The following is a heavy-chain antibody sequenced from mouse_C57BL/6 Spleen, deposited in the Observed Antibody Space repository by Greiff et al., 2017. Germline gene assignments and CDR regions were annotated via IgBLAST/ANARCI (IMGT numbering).Heavy chain of an antibody. D-gene: IGHD1-1*01. CDR1: GYTFTSYW. V-gene: IGHV1-53*01. J-gene: IGHJ3*01. CDR2: INPSNGGT. Sequence: QVQLQQPGTELVKPGASVKLSCKASGYTFTSYWMHWVKQRPGQGLEWIGNINPSNGGTNYNEKFKSKATLTVDKSSSTAYMQLSSLTSEDSAVYYCARASSITTVVATPFAYWGQGTLVTVSA. CDR3: ARASSITTVVATPFAY.